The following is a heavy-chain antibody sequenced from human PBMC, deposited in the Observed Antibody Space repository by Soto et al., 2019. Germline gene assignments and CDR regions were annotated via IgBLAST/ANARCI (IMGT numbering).Heavy chain of an antibody. D-gene: IGHD3-22*01. CDR1: GFSLSTSGVG. Sequence: SGPYAGEPTQTLTLTCTFSGFSLSTSGVGVGWIRQPPGKALEWLALIYWDDDKRYSPSLKSRLTITKDTSKNQVVLTMTNMDPVDTATYYCAHSPLDYYDSSGPEYYYGMDVWGQGT. J-gene: IGHJ6*02. V-gene: IGHV2-5*02. CDR3: AHSPLDYYDSSGPEYYYGMDV. CDR2: IYWDDDK.